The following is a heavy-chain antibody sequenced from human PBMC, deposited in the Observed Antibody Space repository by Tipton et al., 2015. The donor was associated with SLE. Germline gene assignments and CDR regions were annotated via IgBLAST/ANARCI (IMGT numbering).Heavy chain of an antibody. CDR1: GATFSTYG. CDR3: TRGNDYYDFWSGMGY. CDR2: IRSKAYGGTT. J-gene: IGHJ4*02. Sequence: SGATFSTYGFHWVRQAPGKGLEWVGFIRSKAYGGTTEYAASVKGRFTISRDDSKSIAYLQMNSLKTEDTAVYYCTRGNDYYDFWSGMGYWGQGTLVTVSS. D-gene: IGHD3-3*01. V-gene: IGHV3-49*04.